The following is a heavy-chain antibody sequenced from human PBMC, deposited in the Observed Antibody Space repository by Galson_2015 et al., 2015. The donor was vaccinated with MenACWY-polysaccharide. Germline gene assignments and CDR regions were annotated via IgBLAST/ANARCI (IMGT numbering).Heavy chain of an antibody. CDR1: GGSISTYS. Sequence: SETLSLTCTVSGGSISTYSWSWIRQSPERGLEWIGYIHYSGSTNYNPSLRSRVTTSVDTSKNQFSLNLSSVTTADTAVYYCARDPFPYRVGGFGIWGQGTMVTVSS. V-gene: IGHV4-59*01. CDR2: IHYSGST. CDR3: ARDPFPYRVGGFGI. J-gene: IGHJ3*02. D-gene: IGHD5-12*01.